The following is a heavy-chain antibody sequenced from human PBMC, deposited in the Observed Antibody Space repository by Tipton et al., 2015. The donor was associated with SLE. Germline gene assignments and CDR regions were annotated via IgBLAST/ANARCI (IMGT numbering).Heavy chain of an antibody. CDR1: GFTFSSYG. Sequence: SGFTFSSYGMHWVRQAPGKGLEWVAVIWYDGSNKYYADSVKGRFTISRDNSKNTLYLQMNSLRAEDMAVYYCARDTDGSGSLGAFDIWGQGTMVTVSS. D-gene: IGHD3-10*01. CDR2: IWYDGSNK. J-gene: IGHJ3*02. V-gene: IGHV3-33*01. CDR3: ARDTDGSGSLGAFDI.